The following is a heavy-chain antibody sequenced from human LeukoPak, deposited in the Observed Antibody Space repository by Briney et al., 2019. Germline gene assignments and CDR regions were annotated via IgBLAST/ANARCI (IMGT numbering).Heavy chain of an antibody. CDR3: ARDAQRGFDYSNSLEY. CDR2: IWSDATNR. D-gene: IGHD4-11*01. V-gene: IGHV3-33*01. CDR1: GFIFSHYG. Sequence: PGGSLRLSCAASGFIFSHYGMHWVRQAPGKGLEWVAVIWSDATNRFYGASVKGRFTISRDNSQNTVFLQMNSLRAEDTAIYYCARDAQRGFDYSNSLEYWGHGTLVTVSS. J-gene: IGHJ4*01.